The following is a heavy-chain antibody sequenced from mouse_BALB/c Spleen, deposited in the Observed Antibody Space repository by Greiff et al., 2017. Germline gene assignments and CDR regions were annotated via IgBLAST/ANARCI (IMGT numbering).Heavy chain of an antibody. V-gene: IGHV3-6*02. CDR1: GYSITSGYY. CDR3: ARVAYGPFDY. D-gene: IGHD1-1*01. J-gene: IGHJ2*01. CDR2: ISYDGSN. Sequence: EVQVVESGPGLVKPSQSLSLTCSVTGYSITSGYYWNWIRQFPGNKLEWMGYISYDGSNNYNPSLKNRISITRDTSKNQFFLKLNSVTTEDTATYYCARVAYGPFDYWGQGTTLTVSS.